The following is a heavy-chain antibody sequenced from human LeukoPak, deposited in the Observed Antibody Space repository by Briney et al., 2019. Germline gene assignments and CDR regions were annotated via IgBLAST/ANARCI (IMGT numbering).Heavy chain of an antibody. CDR3: AREELWFGELSCLDY. J-gene: IGHJ4*02. Sequence: ASVKVSCKASGYTFTGYYMHWVRQAPGQGLEWIGWINPNSGGTNYAQKFQGRVTMTRDTSISTAYMELSRLRSDDTAVYYCAREELWFGELSCLDYWGQGILVTVSS. CDR1: GYTFTGYY. V-gene: IGHV1-2*02. CDR2: INPNSGGT. D-gene: IGHD3-10*01.